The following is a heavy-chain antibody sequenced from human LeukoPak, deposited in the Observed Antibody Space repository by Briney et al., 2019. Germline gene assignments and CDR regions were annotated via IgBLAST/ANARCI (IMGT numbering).Heavy chain of an antibody. J-gene: IGHJ6*03. D-gene: IGHD3-10*01. V-gene: IGHV4-59*01. CDR3: ARGIFGELLSYHYYYMDV. CDR2: IYYSGST. CDR1: GVSISSYD. Sequence: PSETLSLTCTVSGVSISSYDWSWIRQPPGKGLEWIGYIYYSGSTNYNTSLKSRVTISVDTSKNQYSLKLSSVTPADTAVYYCARGIFGELLSYHYYYMDVWGKGTTVTVSS.